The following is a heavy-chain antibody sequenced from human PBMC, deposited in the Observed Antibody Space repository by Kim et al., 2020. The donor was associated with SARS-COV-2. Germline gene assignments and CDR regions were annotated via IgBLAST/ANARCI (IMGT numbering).Heavy chain of an antibody. V-gene: IGHV6-1*01. J-gene: IGHJ4*02. Sequence: EYAVSGKSSITINPDTSKNHFSLQLISVTPEDTAVYYCARVHSSSWKIDYWGQGTLVTVSS. CDR3: ARVHSSSWKIDY. D-gene: IGHD6-6*01.